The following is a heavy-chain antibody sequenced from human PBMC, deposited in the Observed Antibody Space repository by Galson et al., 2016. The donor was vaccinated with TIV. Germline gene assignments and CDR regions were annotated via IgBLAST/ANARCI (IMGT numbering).Heavy chain of an antibody. J-gene: IGHJ6*02. CDR1: GLTFAGHR. CDR2: ISVSSDYI. CDR3: ARIIGYWEGYYAMDV. V-gene: IGHV3-21*01. D-gene: IGHD2-15*01. Sequence: SLRLSCAASGLTFAGHRMNWVRQAPGGGLEWVSSISVSSDYIYYGDSVTGRFTISRDNAKRSLFLQMNSLRAEDTAVYYCARIIGYWEGYYAMDVWGQGTTVTVAS.